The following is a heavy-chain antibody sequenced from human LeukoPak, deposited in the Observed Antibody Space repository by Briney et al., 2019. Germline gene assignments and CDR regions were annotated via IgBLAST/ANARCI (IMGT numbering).Heavy chain of an antibody. CDR1: GFTFSSCT. CDR3: ARALIADPRAFDY. J-gene: IGHJ4*02. V-gene: IGHV3-21*01. D-gene: IGHD3-16*01. CDR2: ISSTSSYI. Sequence: PGGSLRLSCAASGFTFSSCTMTWVRQAPGKGLEWLSSISSTSSYIYYADSVKGRFTISRDNAKNSLYLQMNSLRAEDTAVYYCARALIADPRAFDYWGQGTLVTVSS.